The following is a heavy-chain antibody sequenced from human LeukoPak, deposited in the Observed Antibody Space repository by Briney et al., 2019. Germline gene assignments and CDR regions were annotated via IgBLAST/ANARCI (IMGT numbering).Heavy chain of an antibody. J-gene: IGHJ3*02. CDR2: ISGSGGST. CDR1: GFTFSSYA. V-gene: IGHV3-23*01. CDR3: ARALPPFMGLRLGESDAFDI. Sequence: GGSLRLSCAASGFTFSSYAMSWVRQAPGKGLEWVSAISGSGGSTYYADSVKGRFTISRDNSKNTLYLQMNSLRAEDTAVYYCARALPPFMGLRLGESDAFDIWGQGTMVTVSS. D-gene: IGHD3-16*01.